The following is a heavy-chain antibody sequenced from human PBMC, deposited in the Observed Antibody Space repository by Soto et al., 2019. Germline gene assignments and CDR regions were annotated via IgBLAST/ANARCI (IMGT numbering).Heavy chain of an antibody. V-gene: IGHV3-21*01. CDR1: GFTFSSYA. CDR2: ISSGSLYI. CDR3: ARDRCNGGSXLDF. Sequence: GGSLRLSCAASGFTFSSYAMNWVRQAPGKGLEWVSSISSGSLYIDYADSVKGRFTISRDNAKTSLYLQMNSLRAEDTAVYYCARDRCNGGSXLDFWGQGTLVTVSS. J-gene: IGHJ4*02. D-gene: IGHD2-15*01.